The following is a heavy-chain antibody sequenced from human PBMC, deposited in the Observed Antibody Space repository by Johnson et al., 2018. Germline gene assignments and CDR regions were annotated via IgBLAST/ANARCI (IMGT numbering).Heavy chain of an antibody. Sequence: VQLVESGGNSVQPGGSLRLSCATSGFTFTDYTMYWVRQPLGKGLVWVSRINNDGRSTSYADSVKGLFTISRDKAKNTVYLQMNSLRADDTAIYYCAKSQRGIAVLLATYFQDWGQGTLVTVSS. V-gene: IGHV3-74*01. D-gene: IGHD6-19*01. CDR3: AKSQRGIAVLLATYFQD. J-gene: IGHJ1*01. CDR1: GFTFTDYT. CDR2: INNDGRST.